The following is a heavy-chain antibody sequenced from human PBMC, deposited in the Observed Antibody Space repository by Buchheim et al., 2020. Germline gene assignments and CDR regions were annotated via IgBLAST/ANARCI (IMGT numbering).Heavy chain of an antibody. CDR2: IYPGDSDT. V-gene: IGHV5-51*01. D-gene: IGHD3-3*01. CDR1: GYSFTSYW. Sequence: EVQLVQSRAEVKKAGESLKISYKGSGYSFTSYWIAWVRQMPGKGLEWMGIIYPGDSDTRYNPAFQGQVTISADKSISTAYLQWSSLKASDTALYYCARQADFWSGFADSWGQGTL. CDR3: ARQADFWSGFADS. J-gene: IGHJ4*02.